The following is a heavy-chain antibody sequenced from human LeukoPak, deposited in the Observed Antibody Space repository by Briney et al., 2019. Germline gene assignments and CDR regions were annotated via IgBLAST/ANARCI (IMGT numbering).Heavy chain of an antibody. CDR2: IKYDGSEK. J-gene: IGHJ4*02. D-gene: IGHD6-13*01. V-gene: IGHV3-7*01. Sequence: PGGSLRLSCAASGFTFSSYWMTWVRQAPGKGLEWVANIKYDGSEKDYMDSVKGRFTISRDNAKNSLYLQMNSLRAEDTAAYYCARDIEAAGLFLDYWGQGTLVTVSS. CDR3: ARDIEAAGLFLDY. CDR1: GFTFSSYW.